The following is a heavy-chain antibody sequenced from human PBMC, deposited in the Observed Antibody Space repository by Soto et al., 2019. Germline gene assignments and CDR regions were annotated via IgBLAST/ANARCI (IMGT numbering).Heavy chain of an antibody. V-gene: IGHV1-69*05. Sequence: SVKVSCKASGGSFSSYAISWVRQAPGQGLEWMGGIVPVLGTSHSAQKFQGRVTFSTDDSTTTAYMELSSLRSEDTAVYYCARDSPGGGYYYGMDVWGQGTKVTVSS. CDR3: ARDSPGGGYYYGMDV. D-gene: IGHD3-16*01. CDR2: IVPVLGTS. CDR1: GGSFSSYA. J-gene: IGHJ6*02.